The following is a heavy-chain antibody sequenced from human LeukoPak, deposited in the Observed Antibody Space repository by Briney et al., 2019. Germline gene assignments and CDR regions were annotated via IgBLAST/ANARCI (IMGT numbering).Heavy chain of an antibody. CDR1: GGTFSSYA. CDR2: IIPILGIA. CDR3: ASLSYYYDSSGYPAGHFDY. V-gene: IGHV1-69*04. D-gene: IGHD3-22*01. J-gene: IGHJ4*02. Sequence: ASVKVSCKASGGTFSSYAISWVRQAPGQGLEWMGRIIPILGIANYAQKFQGRVTITADKSTSTAYMELSSLRSEDTAVYYCASLSYYYDSSGYPAGHFDYWGRGTLVTVSS.